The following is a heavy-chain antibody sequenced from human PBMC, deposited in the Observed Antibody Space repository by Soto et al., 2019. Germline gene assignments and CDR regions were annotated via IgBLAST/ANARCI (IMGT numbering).Heavy chain of an antibody. CDR2: IDPSDSYT. V-gene: IGHV5-10-1*01. CDR3: ARSRLHISGYYYYGTDV. D-gene: IGHD6-19*01. Sequence: GESLKISCKGSGYSFTSYWISWVRQMPGKGLEWMGRIDPSDSYTNYSPSFQGHVTISADKSISTAYLQWSSLKASDTAMYYCARSRLHISGYYYYGTDVWGQGTTLTLSS. J-gene: IGHJ6*02. CDR1: GYSFTSYW.